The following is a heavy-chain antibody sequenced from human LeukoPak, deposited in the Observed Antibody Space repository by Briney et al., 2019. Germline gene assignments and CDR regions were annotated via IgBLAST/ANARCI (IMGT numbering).Heavy chain of an antibody. CDR1: GGSFGGYY. J-gene: IGHJ4*02. V-gene: IGHV4-34*01. Sequence: SETLSLTCAVYGGSFGGYYWSWIRQPPGKGLEWIGEIKHSGSTNYNPSLKSRVTISVDTSKNQFSLKLSSVTAADTAVYYCARGLGAYYYGSGSYLSLWGQETLVTVSS. D-gene: IGHD3-10*01. CDR3: ARGLGAYYYGSGSYLSL. CDR2: IKHSGST.